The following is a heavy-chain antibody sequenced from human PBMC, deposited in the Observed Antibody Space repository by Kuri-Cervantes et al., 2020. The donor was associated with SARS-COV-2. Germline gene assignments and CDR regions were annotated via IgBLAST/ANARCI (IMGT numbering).Heavy chain of an antibody. J-gene: IGHJ6*02. CDR3: AKPHYSKAYYHYGMDV. V-gene: IGHV3-30*18. D-gene: IGHD4-11*01. Sequence: GESLKISCAASGFTFSSYGMHWVRQAPGKGLEWVAVISYDGSNKYYADSVKGRFTISRDNSKNTLYLQMNSLRAEDTAVYYCAKPHYSKAYYHYGMDVWGQGTTVTVSS. CDR2: ISYDGSNK. CDR1: GFTFSSYG.